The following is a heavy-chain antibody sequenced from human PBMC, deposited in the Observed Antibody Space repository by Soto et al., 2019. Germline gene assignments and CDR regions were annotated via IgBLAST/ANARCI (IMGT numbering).Heavy chain of an antibody. CDR1: GFTFGDYA. Sequence: GGSLRLSCTASGFTFGDYAMSWVRQAPGKGLEWVGFIRSKAYGGTTEYAASVKGRFTISRDDSKSIAYLQMSSLKTEDTAVYYCTRCGGDCYFDYWGQGTLVTVSS. V-gene: IGHV3-49*04. CDR3: TRCGGDCYFDY. D-gene: IGHD2-21*02. CDR2: IRSKAYGGTT. J-gene: IGHJ4*02.